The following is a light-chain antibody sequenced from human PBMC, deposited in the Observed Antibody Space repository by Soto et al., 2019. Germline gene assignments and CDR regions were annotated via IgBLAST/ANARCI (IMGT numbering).Light chain of an antibody. CDR3: QQYAVWPPQT. CDR1: QTVIRN. J-gene: IGKJ1*01. Sequence: EIVMTQSPATLSVSPGERATLSCRASQTVIRNLAWYQQKPGQTPSPLIFGAATRATGIPARFSGSGSGTEFTLTISSLQPEDFAVYYCQQYAVWPPQTFGQGTKV. CDR2: GAA. V-gene: IGKV3-15*01.